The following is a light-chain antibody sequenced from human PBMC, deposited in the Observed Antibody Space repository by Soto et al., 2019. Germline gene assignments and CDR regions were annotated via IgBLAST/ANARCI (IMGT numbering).Light chain of an antibody. CDR1: QSISYW. Sequence: DIQMTQSPSTLSASVGDTVTITCRASQSISYWLAWYQQKPGKAPKLLIYKASTLESGVPSRFSGSGSGTEFTLTISSLQPDDFATYYSQQYNSYPWAFGQWTKVEIK. CDR2: KAS. CDR3: QQYNSYPWA. J-gene: IGKJ1*01. V-gene: IGKV1-5*03.